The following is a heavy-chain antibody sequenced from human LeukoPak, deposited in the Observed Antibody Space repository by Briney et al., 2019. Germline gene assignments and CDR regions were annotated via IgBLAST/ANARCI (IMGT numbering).Heavy chain of an antibody. Sequence: GGSLRLSCAASGYTVSSNYMAWVRQAPGKGLEWVSVIYSGGSTYYADSVKGRFTISRDNFKNTLYLQMNSLRAEDTAVYYCARDGRQGVPYWGQGILVTVSS. CDR3: ARDGRQGVPY. CDR1: GYTVSSNY. V-gene: IGHV3-53*01. CDR2: IYSGGST. J-gene: IGHJ4*02.